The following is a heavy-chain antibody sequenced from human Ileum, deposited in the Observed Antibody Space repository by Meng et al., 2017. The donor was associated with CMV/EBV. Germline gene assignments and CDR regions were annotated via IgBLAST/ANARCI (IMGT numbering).Heavy chain of an antibody. CDR2: ISYDGSNT. D-gene: IGHD6-19*01. CDR3: AREYYSGWYSGWFDP. V-gene: IGHV3-30-3*01. CDR1: GFTFRSYA. Sequence: SGFTFRSYAMHGVRQAPGKGLEWVAFISYDGSNTYYADSVKGRFTISRDNSKSTLYLQMDSLRAEDTAVYYCAREYYSGWYSGWFDPWGQGTLVTVSS. J-gene: IGHJ5*02.